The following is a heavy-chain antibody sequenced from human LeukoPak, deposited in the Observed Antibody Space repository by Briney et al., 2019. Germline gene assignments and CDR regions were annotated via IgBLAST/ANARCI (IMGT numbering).Heavy chain of an antibody. V-gene: IGHV3-7*01. D-gene: IGHD2-15*01. J-gene: IGHJ6*02. CDR2: IKQDGREI. Sequence: GGSLRLSCAASGFTFSSYWMSWVRQAPGKGLEWVANIKQDGREIYYVDSVKGRFTISRDNAMNSLYLQMNSLRAEDTAVYYCARDRPATYYYYGMDVWGQGTTVTVSS. CDR3: ARDRPATYYYYGMDV. CDR1: GFTFSSYW.